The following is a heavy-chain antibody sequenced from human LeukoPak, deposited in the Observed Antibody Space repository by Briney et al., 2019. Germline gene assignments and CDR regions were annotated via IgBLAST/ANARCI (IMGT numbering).Heavy chain of an antibody. V-gene: IGHV4-61*01. CDR3: ARSTYCSSTSCYRQNNWFDP. D-gene: IGHD2-2*02. CDR1: GGSVSSGSHY. Sequence: SETLSLTCTVSGGSVSSGSHYWSWIRQPPGKGLECIGYIYYSGSTNYNPSLKSRVTISVDTSKNQFSLKLSSVTAADTAVYYCARSTYCSSTSCYRQNNWFDPWGQGTLVTVSS. J-gene: IGHJ5*02. CDR2: IYYSGST.